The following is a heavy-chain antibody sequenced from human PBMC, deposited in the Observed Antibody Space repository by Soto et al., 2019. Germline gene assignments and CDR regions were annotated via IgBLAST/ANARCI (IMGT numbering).Heavy chain of an antibody. V-gene: IGHV4-30-4*02. Sequence: SETLSLTCPVSSGSITGYYWSWILQAPGKGLEWIGYIFSSGTTYYNPSLKSRLTMSLDTSQNQFSLKLNSVTAADKAVYFCARVPSPFDFYYAMDVCGQGTTVTVSS. D-gene: IGHD2-21*01. CDR1: SGSITGYY. CDR3: ARVPSPFDFYYAMDV. J-gene: IGHJ6*02. CDR2: IFSSGTT.